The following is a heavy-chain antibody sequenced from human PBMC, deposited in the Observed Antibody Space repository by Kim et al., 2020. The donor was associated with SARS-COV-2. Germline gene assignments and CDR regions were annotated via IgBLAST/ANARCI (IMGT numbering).Heavy chain of an antibody. CDR2: IISSSSYT. J-gene: IGHJ4*02. CDR3: ASSPRLVADY. CDR1: GFTFSDYY. D-gene: IGHD3-9*01. Sequence: GGSLRLSCAASGFTFSDYYMSWIRQAPGKGLEWVSYIISSSSYTNYADSVKGRFTISRDNAKNSLYLQMNSLRAEDTAVYYCASSPRLVADYWGQGTLVTVSS. V-gene: IGHV3-11*06.